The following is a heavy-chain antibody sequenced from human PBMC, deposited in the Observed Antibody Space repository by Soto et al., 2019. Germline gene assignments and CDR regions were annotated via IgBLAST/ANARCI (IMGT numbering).Heavy chain of an antibody. D-gene: IGHD3-3*01. CDR1: GGTFSSYA. J-gene: IGHJ6*02. V-gene: IGHV1-69*06. CDR2: IIPIFGTA. Sequence: GASVKVSCKASGGTFSSYAISWVRQAPGQGLEWMGGIIPIFGTANYAQKFRGRVTITADKSTSTAYMELSSLRSEDTAVYYCARARRTLWSGYFTRRVYYYYGMDVWGQGTTVTVSS. CDR3: ARARRTLWSGYFTRRVYYYYGMDV.